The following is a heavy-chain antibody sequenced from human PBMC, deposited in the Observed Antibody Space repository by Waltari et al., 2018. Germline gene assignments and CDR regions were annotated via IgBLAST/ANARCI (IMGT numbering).Heavy chain of an antibody. D-gene: IGHD3-22*01. V-gene: IGHV3-33*01. CDR2: IWYDGIHK. CDR3: ARWDYDSSGYSYYFDY. Sequence: QVQLVESGGGVVQPGRSLRLSCAASGFTFSSYGMHWIRQAPGKGLEWVGVIWYDGIHKYYADSVKGRFTISRDNSKNTLYLHMKSLRAEDTAVYYCARWDYDSSGYSYYFDYWGQGTLVTVSS. J-gene: IGHJ4*02. CDR1: GFTFSSYG.